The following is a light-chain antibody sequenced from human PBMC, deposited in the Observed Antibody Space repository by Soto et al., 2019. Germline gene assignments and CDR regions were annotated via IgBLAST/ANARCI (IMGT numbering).Light chain of an antibody. J-gene: IGKJ1*01. CDR3: QQYGSSSRT. CDR1: QSVSSSY. Sequence: EIVVTQSPGTLSLSPGERATLSCRASQSVSSSYLAWYQQKPGQAPRLLIYGASNRATGIPDRFSGSGSGTDFTLTISRLEPEDFAAYYCQQYGSSSRTFGQGTKVDIK. V-gene: IGKV3-20*01. CDR2: GAS.